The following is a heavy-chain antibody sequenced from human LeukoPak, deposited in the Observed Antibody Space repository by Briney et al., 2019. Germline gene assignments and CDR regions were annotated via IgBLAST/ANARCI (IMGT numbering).Heavy chain of an antibody. CDR2: IYYSGNT. CDR1: GGSISSSGYY. Sequence: NPSETLSLTCTVSGGSISSSGYYWGWIRQPPGKGLEWIVSIYYSGNTYYNPSLKSRVTISVDTSKNQLSLKLSSLTAADTAVYYCARHEYSGSYYGLSWFDPWGQGTQVTVSS. D-gene: IGHD1-26*01. V-gene: IGHV4-39*01. J-gene: IGHJ5*02. CDR3: ARHEYSGSYYGLSWFDP.